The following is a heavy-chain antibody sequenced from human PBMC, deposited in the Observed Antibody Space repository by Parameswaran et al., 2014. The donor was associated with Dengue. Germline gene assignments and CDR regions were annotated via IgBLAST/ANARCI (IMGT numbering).Heavy chain of an antibody. CDR3: ARDPQSSGSYDY. V-gene: IGHV1-69*15. D-gene: IGHD1-26*01. Sequence: WVRQAPGQGLEWMGRIIPIFGTANYAQKFQGRVTITADESTSTAYMELSSLRSEDTAVYYCARDPQSSGSYDYWGQGTLVTVSS. J-gene: IGHJ4*02. CDR2: IIPIFGTA.